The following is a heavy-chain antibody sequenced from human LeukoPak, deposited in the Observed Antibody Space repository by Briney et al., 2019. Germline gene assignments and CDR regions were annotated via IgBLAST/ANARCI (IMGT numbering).Heavy chain of an antibody. CDR1: GGSISSGGYS. CDR3: ARGGSWPEYFQH. Sequence: SETLSLTCAVSGGSISSGGYSWSWIRQPPGKGLEWIGYIYHSGSTYYNPSLKSRVTIPVDRSKNQFSLKLSSVTAADTAVYYCARGGSWPEYFQHWGQGTLVTVSS. J-gene: IGHJ1*01. D-gene: IGHD6-13*01. CDR2: IYHSGST. V-gene: IGHV4-30-2*01.